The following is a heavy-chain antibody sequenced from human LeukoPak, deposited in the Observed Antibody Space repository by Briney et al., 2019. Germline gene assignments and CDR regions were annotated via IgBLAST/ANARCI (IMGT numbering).Heavy chain of an antibody. J-gene: IGHJ4*02. V-gene: IGHV3-23*01. CDR1: GFTFSSYS. Sequence: GGSLRLSCAASGFTFSSYSMNWVRQAPGKGLEWVSNIDSGGRTYFGDSVKGRFTISRDDSKNTLYLQMSSLRGEDTAVYYCAKTVVGAGWNYFDYWGQGTLVTVSS. CDR2: IDSGGRT. D-gene: IGHD3-9*01. CDR3: AKTVVGAGWNYFDY.